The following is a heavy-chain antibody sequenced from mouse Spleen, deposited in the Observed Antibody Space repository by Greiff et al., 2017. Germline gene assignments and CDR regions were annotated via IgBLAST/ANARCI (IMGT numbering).Heavy chain of an antibody. CDR1: GFSFTGYY. CDR2: VNPCNGGT. J-gene: IGHJ3*01. D-gene: IGHD3-2*01. Sequence: EVQLQQSGPELVKPGASVTISCKASGFSFTGYYMNWVKQSPEKSLEWIGEVNPCNGGTTYNQKFQAKATLTVDKSTSTAYMQHKSLTSEDSAVYYYASRQLGPPFAYWGQGTLVTVSA. V-gene: IGHV1-42*01. CDR3: ASRQLGPPFAY.